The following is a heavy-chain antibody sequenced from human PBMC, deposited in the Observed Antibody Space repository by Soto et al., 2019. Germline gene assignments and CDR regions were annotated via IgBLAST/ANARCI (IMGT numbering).Heavy chain of an antibody. V-gene: IGHV6-1*01. D-gene: IGHD1-26*01. CDR2: TYYRSKWYN. CDR3: ARVKGTYSGSYHFDS. J-gene: IGHJ4*02. Sequence: PSQTLSLTCAISGDSVSSDRAAWNWIRQPPSRGLEWLGRTYYRSKWYNDYAVSVKSRITINPDTSKNQFSLQLKSVTPEDTALYYCARVKGTYSGSYHFDSWGQGTLVTVSS. CDR1: GDSVSSDRAA.